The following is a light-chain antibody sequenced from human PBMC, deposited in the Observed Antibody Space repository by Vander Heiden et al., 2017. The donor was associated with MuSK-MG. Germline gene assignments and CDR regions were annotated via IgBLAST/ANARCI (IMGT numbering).Light chain of an antibody. Sequence: EIVLTQSPATLSLSPGERATLSCRASQSVSSYLAWYQQKPGQAPRLLIYDASNRATGIPARFSGSGSGTDFTLTISSLEPEDFAVYYCQQRSNWPPITFGQETRLXIK. CDR1: QSVSSY. J-gene: IGKJ5*01. CDR2: DAS. V-gene: IGKV3-11*01. CDR3: QQRSNWPPIT.